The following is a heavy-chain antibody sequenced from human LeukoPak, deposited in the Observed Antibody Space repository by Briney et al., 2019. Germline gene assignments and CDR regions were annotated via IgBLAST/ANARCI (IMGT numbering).Heavy chain of an antibody. CDR1: GYTFTSYG. V-gene: IGHV1-18*01. Sequence: GASVKVSCKASGYTFTSYGISWVRQAPGQGLEWMGWISAYNGNTNYAQKLQGRVTMTTDTSTSTAYMELRRLRSDDTAVYYCATPSAVTTYYYGMDVWGQGTTVTVSS. J-gene: IGHJ6*02. CDR2: ISAYNGNT. CDR3: ATPSAVTTYYYGMDV. D-gene: IGHD4-17*01.